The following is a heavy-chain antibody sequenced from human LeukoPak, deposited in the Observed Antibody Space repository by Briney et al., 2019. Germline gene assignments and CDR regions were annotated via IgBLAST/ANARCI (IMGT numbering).Heavy chain of an antibody. CDR3: ARLSSGYSVN. CDR1: GGSVSSGSYY. CDR2: IYYSGST. V-gene: IGHV4-61*01. D-gene: IGHD3-22*01. J-gene: IGHJ4*02. Sequence: SETLSLTCTVSGGSVSSGSYYWRWIRQPPGTGLEWIGYIYYSGSTNYNPSLKSQVTISVDTSKNQFSLKRSSLTAADTAVYYWARLSSGYSVNWGQGTLVTVSS.